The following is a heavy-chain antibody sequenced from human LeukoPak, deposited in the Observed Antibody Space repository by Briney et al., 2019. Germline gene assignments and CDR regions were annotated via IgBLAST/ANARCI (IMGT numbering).Heavy chain of an antibody. CDR2: INQSGST. CDR3: AGGYCSSTSCYIGGGGYYYYGMDV. J-gene: IGHJ6*02. D-gene: IGHD2-2*02. Sequence: SETLSLTCVVYGGSFSGYYWTWIRQPAGKGLEWIGEINQSGSTNYNPSLKSRVTISVDTSKNQFSLKLSSVTAADTAVYYCAGGYCSSTSCYIGGGGYYYYGMDVWGQGTTVTVSS. V-gene: IGHV4-34*01. CDR1: GGSFSGYY.